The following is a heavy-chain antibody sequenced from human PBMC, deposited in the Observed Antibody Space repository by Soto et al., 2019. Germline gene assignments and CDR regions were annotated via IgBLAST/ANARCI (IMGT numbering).Heavy chain of an antibody. CDR2: ISYDGSNK. D-gene: IGHD3-22*01. CDR3: AKVLVGYDSSGYYYYYGMDV. V-gene: IGHV3-30*18. J-gene: IGHJ6*02. CDR1: GFTFSSYG. Sequence: QVQLVESGGGVGQPGRSLRLYCTASGFTFSSYGMHWVRQAPGKGLEWVAVISYDGSNKYYADSVKGRFTISRDNSKNTLDLQMNSLRAEDTAVYYCAKVLVGYDSSGYYYYYGMDVWGQGTTVTVSS.